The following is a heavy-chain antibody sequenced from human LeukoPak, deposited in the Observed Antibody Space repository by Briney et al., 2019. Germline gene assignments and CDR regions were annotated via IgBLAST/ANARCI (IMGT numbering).Heavy chain of an antibody. CDR3: ARGPIYDFWSGYWGVRLDYYGMDV. J-gene: IGHJ6*02. V-gene: IGHV3-30-3*01. D-gene: IGHD3-3*01. Sequence: GGSLRLSCAASGFTISSYAMHWVRQAPGKGLEWVAVISYDGSNKYYADSVKGRFTISRDNSKNTLYLQMNSLRAEDTAVYYCARGPIYDFWSGYWGVRLDYYGMDVWGQGTTVTVSS. CDR1: GFTISSYA. CDR2: ISYDGSNK.